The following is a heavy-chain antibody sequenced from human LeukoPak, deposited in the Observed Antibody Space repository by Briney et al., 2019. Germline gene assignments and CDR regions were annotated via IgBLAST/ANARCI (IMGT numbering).Heavy chain of an antibody. D-gene: IGHD3-10*01. CDR2: INQDGSQK. CDR1: GFIFSDYW. Sequence: GGSLRLSCAASGFIFSDYWISWVRQAPGKGLEWVANINQDGSQKYYVDSVKGRFTISRDNVKNSLYLQMNSLRAEDTAVYYCHLRASGRNWIDPWGQGTLVTVSS. J-gene: IGHJ5*02. V-gene: IGHV3-7*01. CDR3: HLRASGRNWIDP.